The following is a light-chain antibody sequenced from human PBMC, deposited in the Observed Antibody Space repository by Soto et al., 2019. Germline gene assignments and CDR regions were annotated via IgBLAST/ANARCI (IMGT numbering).Light chain of an antibody. CDR3: QQVNSYSTWT. Sequence: DIQMTQSPPTLSASVGDRVTITCRASQSISSWLAWYQQKPGKAPKLLIYKASSLESGVPSRFSGSGSGTESTLTISSRQTDDFATYYCQQVNSYSTWTFGQGNKVEIK. CDR2: KAS. CDR1: QSISSW. J-gene: IGKJ1*01. V-gene: IGKV1-5*03.